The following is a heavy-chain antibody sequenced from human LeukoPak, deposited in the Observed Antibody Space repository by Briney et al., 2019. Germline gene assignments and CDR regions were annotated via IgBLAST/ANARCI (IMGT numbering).Heavy chain of an antibody. D-gene: IGHD3-16*01. CDR3: ARGPFSGSYAD. CDR2: ISSSSSYI. Sequence: GGSLRLCCAASGFTFSSYSMNWVRQAPGKGLEWVSSISSSSSYIYYADSVKGRFTISRDNAKNSLYLQMNSLRAEDTAVYYCARGPFSGSYADWGQGTLVTVSS. CDR1: GFTFSSYS. J-gene: IGHJ4*02. V-gene: IGHV3-21*01.